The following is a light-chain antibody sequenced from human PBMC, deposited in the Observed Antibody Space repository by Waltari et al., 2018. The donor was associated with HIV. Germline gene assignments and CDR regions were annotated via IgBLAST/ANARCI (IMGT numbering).Light chain of an antibody. CDR3: QHYDGLPIT. CDR1: QDIRNF. J-gene: IGKJ3*01. CDR2: DAS. V-gene: IGKV1-33*01. Sequence: DIQMTQSPSSLSASIGDRVTITCQASQDIRNFLNWYQQKPGKAPELLIHDASNLETGVPSRFSGSGSGTHFTLTISGLQSEDIATYFCQHYDGLPITFGPGTKLEVK.